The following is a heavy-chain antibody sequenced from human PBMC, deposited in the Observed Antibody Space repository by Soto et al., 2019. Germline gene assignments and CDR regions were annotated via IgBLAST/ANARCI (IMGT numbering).Heavy chain of an antibody. CDR3: ARGLYSSSSPYYYYGMDV. CDR1: GGSFSGYY. CDR2: INHSGST. V-gene: IGHV4-34*01. Sequence: SETLSLTCAVYGGSFSGYYWSWIRQPPGKGLEWIGEINHSGSTNYNPSIKSRVTISVDTSKNQFSLKLSSVTAADTAVYYCARGLYSSSSPYYYYGMDVWGQGTTVTVSS. D-gene: IGHD6-6*01. J-gene: IGHJ6*02.